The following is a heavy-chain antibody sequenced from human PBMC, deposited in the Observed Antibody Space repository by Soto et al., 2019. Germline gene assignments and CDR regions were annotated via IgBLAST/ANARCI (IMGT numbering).Heavy chain of an antibody. D-gene: IGHD6-13*01. J-gene: IGHJ6*03. CDR2: IYYSGST. CDR1: GGSISSYY. Sequence: PSETLSLTCTVSGGSISSYYWSWIRQPPGKGLEWIGYIYYSGSTNYNPSPKSRVTISVDTSKNQFSLKLSSVTAADTAVYYCASGRLGSWYLDVWGKGTTVTVSS. CDR3: ASGRLGSWYLDV. V-gene: IGHV4-59*01.